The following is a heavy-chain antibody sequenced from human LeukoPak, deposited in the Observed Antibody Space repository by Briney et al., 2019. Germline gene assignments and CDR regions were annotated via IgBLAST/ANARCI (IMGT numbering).Heavy chain of an antibody. CDR2: ISTGSSYI. Sequence: GGSLRLSCAASGFTLSSYSMNWVRQAPGKGLEWVSSISTGSSYIYYADSVKGRFTISRDDAKNSLYLQMNSLRAEDTAVYYCARDLAPAAIDGMDVWGQGTTVTVSS. CDR1: GFTLSSYS. V-gene: IGHV3-21*01. CDR3: ARDLAPAAIDGMDV. D-gene: IGHD2-2*02. J-gene: IGHJ6*02.